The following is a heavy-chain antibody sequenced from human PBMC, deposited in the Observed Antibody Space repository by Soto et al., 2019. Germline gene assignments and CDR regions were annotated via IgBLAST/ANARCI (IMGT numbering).Heavy chain of an antibody. CDR1: GYTFTSYG. J-gene: IGHJ6*02. CDR3: ARDSSGWPNYYYYYGMDV. CDR2: ISAYNGNT. Sequence: QVQLVQSGAEVKKPGASVKVSCKASGYTFTSYGISWVRQAPGQGLEWMGWISAYNGNTNYAQKLQGRVTMTTDTSTSTAYMELRSLRSDDTAVYDCARDSSGWPNYYYYYGMDVWGQGTTVTVSS. V-gene: IGHV1-18*01. D-gene: IGHD6-19*01.